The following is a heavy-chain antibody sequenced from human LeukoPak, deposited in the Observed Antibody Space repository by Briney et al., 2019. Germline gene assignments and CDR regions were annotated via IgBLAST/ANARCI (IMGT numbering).Heavy chain of an antibody. CDR3: ARWLQLHYFDY. V-gene: IGHV3-30-3*01. Sequence: GGSLRLSCAASGFTFSSYAMHWVRQAPGKGLEWVAVISYDGSNEYYADSVKGRFTISRDNSKNTLYLQMNSLRAEDTAVYYCARWLQLHYFDYWGQGTLVTVSS. D-gene: IGHD5-24*01. CDR1: GFTFSSYA. CDR2: ISYDGSNE. J-gene: IGHJ4*02.